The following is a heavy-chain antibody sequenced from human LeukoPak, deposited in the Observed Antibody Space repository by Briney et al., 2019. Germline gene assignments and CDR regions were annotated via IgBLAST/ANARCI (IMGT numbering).Heavy chain of an antibody. V-gene: IGHV3-30*14. CDR3: ARMALDSFWSDYSDT. Sequence: GSLRLSCAASGFTFSRYAFHWVRQAPGKGLEWVAVISNDGNNKYHADSVKGRFTISRDNSRNTLYVQMSSLRAEDTAMYYCARMALDSFWSDYSDTWGQGTLVSVSS. CDR2: ISNDGNNK. D-gene: IGHD5-24*01. J-gene: IGHJ4*02. CDR1: GFTFSRYA.